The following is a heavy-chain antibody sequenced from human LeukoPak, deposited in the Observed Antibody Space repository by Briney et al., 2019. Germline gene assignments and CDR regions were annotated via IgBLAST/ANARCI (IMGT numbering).Heavy chain of an antibody. CDR3: ARDLRGSIAAAGTFDY. V-gene: IGHV3-20*04. J-gene: IGHJ4*02. Sequence: GGSLRLSCAASGFTFDDYGMSWVRQAPGKGLEWVSGINWNGGSTGYADSVKGRFTISRDNAKNSLYLQMNSLRAEDTVLYYCARDLRGSIAAAGTFDYWGQGTLVTVSS. CDR1: GFTFDDYG. CDR2: INWNGGST. D-gene: IGHD6-13*01.